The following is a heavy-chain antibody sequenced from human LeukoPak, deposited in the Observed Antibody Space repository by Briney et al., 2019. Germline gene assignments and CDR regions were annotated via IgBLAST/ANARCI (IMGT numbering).Heavy chain of an antibody. Sequence: GGSLRLSCAASGFTFSSYEMNWVRQAPGKGLEWVSYISSSGSTIYYADSVKGRFTISRDNAKNSLYLQMNSLRAEDTAVYYCARERVGDGFDPWGQGTLVTVSS. V-gene: IGHV3-48*03. D-gene: IGHD4-17*01. CDR1: GFTFSSYE. CDR2: ISSSGSTI. CDR3: ARERVGDGFDP. J-gene: IGHJ5*02.